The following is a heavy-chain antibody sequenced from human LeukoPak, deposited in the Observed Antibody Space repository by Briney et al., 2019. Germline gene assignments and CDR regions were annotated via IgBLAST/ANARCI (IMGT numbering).Heavy chain of an antibody. CDR1: GGTFSSYA. D-gene: IGHD4-17*01. CDR2: IIPIFGTA. J-gene: IGHJ5*02. V-gene: IGHV1-69*13. Sequence: EASVKVSCKASGGTFSSYAISWVRQAPGQGLEWMGGIIPIFGTANYAQKFQGRVTITADESTSTAYMELSSLRSEDTAVYYCTTDDGDWVDNWGQGTLVTVSS. CDR3: TTDDGDWVDN.